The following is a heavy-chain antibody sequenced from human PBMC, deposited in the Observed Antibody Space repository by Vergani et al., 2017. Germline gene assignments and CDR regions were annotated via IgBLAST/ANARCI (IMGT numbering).Heavy chain of an antibody. D-gene: IGHD3-10*01. CDR3: AREGGTMVRGVIIPFDC. CDR1: GYTFTGYY. V-gene: IGHV1-2*02. CDR2: INPNSGGT. Sequence: QVQLVQSGAEVKKPGASVKVSCKASGYTFTGYYMHWVRQAPGQGLEWMGWINPNSGGTNYAQKFQGRVTMTRDTSISTAYMELSRLRSADPAVYYCAREGGTMVRGVIIPFDCWGQGTLVTVSS. J-gene: IGHJ4*02.